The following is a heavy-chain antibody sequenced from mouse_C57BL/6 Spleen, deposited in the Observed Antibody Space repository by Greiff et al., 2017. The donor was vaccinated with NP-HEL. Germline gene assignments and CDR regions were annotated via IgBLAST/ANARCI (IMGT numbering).Heavy chain of an antibody. CDR2: ISSGSSTI. Sequence: EVKLMESGGGLVKPGGSLKLSCAASGFTFSDYGMHWVRQAPEKGLEWVAYISSGSSTIYYADTVKGRFTISRDNAKNTLFLQMTSLRSEDTAMYYCARPAVVATGYYAMDYWGQGTSVTVSS. J-gene: IGHJ4*01. CDR1: GFTFSDYG. CDR3: ARPAVVATGYYAMDY. V-gene: IGHV5-17*01. D-gene: IGHD1-1*01.